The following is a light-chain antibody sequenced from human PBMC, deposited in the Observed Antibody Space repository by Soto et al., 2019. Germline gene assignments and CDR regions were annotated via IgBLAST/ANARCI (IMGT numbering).Light chain of an antibody. CDR2: ASS. J-gene: IGKJ5*01. Sequence: EIVLTQSPATLSVSPGERATLSCRASQSVDSDLAWYQQKPGQAPRLVIYASSTRATDIPPSFSGSGSGTDFTLTISSLQSEDFAVYYCQQYNQWPPITFGQGTRLEI. CDR3: QQYNQWPPIT. V-gene: IGKV3-15*01. CDR1: QSVDSD.